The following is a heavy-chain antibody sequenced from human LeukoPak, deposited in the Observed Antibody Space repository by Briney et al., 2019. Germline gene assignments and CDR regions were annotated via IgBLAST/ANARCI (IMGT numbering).Heavy chain of an antibody. CDR3: ARVRFSNLFDY. CDR1: GGSISSGGYY. D-gene: IGHD3-16*01. Sequence: SQTLSLTCTVSGGSISSGGYYWSWIRQHPGKGLEWIGYIYYSGSTYYNPSLKSRVTISVDTSKNQFSLKLSSVTAGDTAVYYCARVRFSNLFDYWGQGTLVTVSS. CDR2: IYYSGST. J-gene: IGHJ4*02. V-gene: IGHV4-31*03.